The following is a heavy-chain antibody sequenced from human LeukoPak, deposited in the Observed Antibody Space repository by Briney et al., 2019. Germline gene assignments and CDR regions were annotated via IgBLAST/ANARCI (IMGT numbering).Heavy chain of an antibody. D-gene: IGHD5-18*01. Sequence: PGGSLRLSCAASGFTFSNYAMSWVRQAPGKGLEWVSVISGSGGSTYYADSVKGQFTIFRDNSKNTVYLQMNSLRADDTAVYYCAKGDTGMVRRYYFDYWGQGTLFTVSS. CDR2: ISGSGGST. CDR1: GFTFSNYA. CDR3: AKGDTGMVRRYYFDY. V-gene: IGHV3-23*01. J-gene: IGHJ4*02.